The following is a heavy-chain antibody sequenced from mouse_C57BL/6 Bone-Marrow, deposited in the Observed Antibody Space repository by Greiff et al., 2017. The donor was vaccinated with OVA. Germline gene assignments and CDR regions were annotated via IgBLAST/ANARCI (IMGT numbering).Heavy chain of an antibody. CDR1: GFNIKDYY. V-gene: IGHV14-2*01. CDR2: IDPEDGET. J-gene: IGHJ2*01. D-gene: IGHD2-2*01. CDR3: AREGWLRLDY. Sequence: VQLKESGAELVKPGASVKLSCTASGFNIKDYYMHWVKQRTEQGLEWIGRIDPEDGETKYAPKFQGRATITADTSANTAYLQRSSLTSEDTAVYYWAREGWLRLDYWGQGTTLTVSS.